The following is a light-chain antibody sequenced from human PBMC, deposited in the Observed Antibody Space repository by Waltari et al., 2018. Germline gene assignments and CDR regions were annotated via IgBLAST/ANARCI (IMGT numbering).Light chain of an antibody. CDR3: SSYISSSTLEL. Sequence: QSALTQPASVSGSPGQSLTISYTGTSSDVGAYNYVSWYQQHPGKAPKLIIFDVSNRPSGVSNRFSGSKSGNTASLTISGLQAEDEADYYCSSYISSSTLELFGGGTSLTVL. V-gene: IGLV2-14*03. CDR1: SSDVGAYNY. CDR2: DVS. J-gene: IGLJ2*01.